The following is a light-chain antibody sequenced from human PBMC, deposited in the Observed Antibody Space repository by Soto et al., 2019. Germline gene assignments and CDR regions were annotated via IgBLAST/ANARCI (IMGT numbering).Light chain of an antibody. J-gene: IGKJ2*01. CDR3: QQYGSSPPNT. Sequence: EIVLTQSPGTLSLSPGERATLSCRASQSVSSSYLAWYQQKPGQAPRLLIYGASSRATGIPDRFSGSGSGTDLTLTISRLEPEDFSVYYCQQYGSSPPNTFEQGTKLEI. CDR1: QSVSSSY. V-gene: IGKV3-20*01. CDR2: GAS.